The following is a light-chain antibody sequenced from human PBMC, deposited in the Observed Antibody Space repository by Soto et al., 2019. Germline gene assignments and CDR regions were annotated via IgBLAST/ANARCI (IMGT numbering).Light chain of an antibody. CDR2: GNS. Sequence: QPVLTQPPSVSGAPGQTVTISCTGSSSNIGAGYDVHWYQQLPGTAPKLLIYGNSNRPSGVPDRFSGSKSGTSASLAIIGLPAEDEADYYCQSYDSSLSGSVFGGGTQLTVL. J-gene: IGLJ2*01. V-gene: IGLV1-40*01. CDR3: QSYDSSLSGSV. CDR1: SSNIGAGYD.